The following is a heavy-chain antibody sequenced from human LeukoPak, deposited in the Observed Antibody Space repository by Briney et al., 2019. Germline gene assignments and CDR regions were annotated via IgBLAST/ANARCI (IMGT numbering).Heavy chain of an antibody. D-gene: IGHD2-15*01. CDR2: ISSSGSTI. CDR3: ARGGRRYCSGGSCYGGGYYYYMDV. Sequence: SGGSLRLSCAASGFTFSSYEMNWVRQAPGKGLEWVSYISSSGSTIYYADSVKGRFTISRDNAKNSLYLQMNSLRAEDTAVYYCARGGRRYCSGGSCYGGGYYYYMDVWGKGTTVTISS. V-gene: IGHV3-48*03. CDR1: GFTFSSYE. J-gene: IGHJ6*03.